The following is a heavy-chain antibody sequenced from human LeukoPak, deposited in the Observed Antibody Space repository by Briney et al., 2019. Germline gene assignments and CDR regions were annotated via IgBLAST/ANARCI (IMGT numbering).Heavy chain of an antibody. CDR1: AFTFSSYW. CDR2: INSDGSST. V-gene: IGHV3-74*01. D-gene: IGHD5-12*01. J-gene: IGHJ4*02. CDR3: ARAGYDFFDY. Sequence: GGSLRLSCAAFAFTFSSYWMHWVRHAPGKGLVWVSRINSDGSSTSYADSAKGRFTISRDNTKNTLYLQMNSLRAEDTAVYYCARAGYDFFDYWGQGTLVTVSS.